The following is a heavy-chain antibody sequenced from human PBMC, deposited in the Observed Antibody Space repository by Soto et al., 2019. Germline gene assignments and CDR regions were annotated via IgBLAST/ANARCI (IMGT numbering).Heavy chain of an antibody. Sequence: SETLSLTCTVSGGSISSSSYYWGWIRQPPGKGLEWIGSIYYSGSTYYNPSLKSRVTISVDTSKNQFSLKLSSVTAADTAVYYCARQGLTLVVPAAISNYYYMDVWGKGTTVTVSS. V-gene: IGHV4-39*01. CDR1: GGSISSSSYY. CDR2: IYYSGST. D-gene: IGHD2-2*01. CDR3: ARQGLTLVVPAAISNYYYMDV. J-gene: IGHJ6*03.